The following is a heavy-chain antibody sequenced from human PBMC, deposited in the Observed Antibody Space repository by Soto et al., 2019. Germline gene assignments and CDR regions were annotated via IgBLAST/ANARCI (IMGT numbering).Heavy chain of an antibody. CDR1: GFTFSGLG. D-gene: IGHD1-26*01. CDR2: IRYDGSNI. V-gene: IGHV3-33*01. Sequence: QVQLVESGGGVVQPGRSLRLSCAASGFTFSGLGMHWVRQAPGKGLEWVAVIRYDGSNIYYADAVKGRFTISRDNSKDTVYLQMNSLRADATALYSFGRDGVGNTTFFGYFGHWCQGTLVTVSS. J-gene: IGHJ4*02. CDR3: GRDGVGNTTFFGYFGH.